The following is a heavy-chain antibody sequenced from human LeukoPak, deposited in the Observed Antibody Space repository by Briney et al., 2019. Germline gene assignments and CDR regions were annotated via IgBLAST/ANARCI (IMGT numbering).Heavy chain of an antibody. Sequence: GGSLRLSCAASGFTFSSYSMNWVRQAPGKGLEWVSYISSSSSTIYYADSVKGRFTISRDNAKNSLYLQMNSLRAEDTAVYYCARVVEYSSSRRRKVYWFDPWGQGTLVTVSS. J-gene: IGHJ5*02. CDR2: ISSSSSTI. D-gene: IGHD6-6*01. CDR3: ARVVEYSSSRRRKVYWFDP. CDR1: GFTFSSYS. V-gene: IGHV3-48*01.